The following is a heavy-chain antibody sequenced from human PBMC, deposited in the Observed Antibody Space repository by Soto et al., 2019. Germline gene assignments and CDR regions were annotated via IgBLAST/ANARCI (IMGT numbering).Heavy chain of an antibody. CDR3: ARDPYDILSRNHYGMDV. CDR2: IYYSGST. Sequence: SETLSLTCTVCGGSISSYYWSWIRQPPGKGLEWIGYIYYSGSTNYNPSLKSRVTISVDTSKNQFSLKLSSVTAADTAVYYCARDPYDILSRNHYGMDVWGQGTTVTVSS. CDR1: GGSISSYY. V-gene: IGHV4-59*01. J-gene: IGHJ6*02. D-gene: IGHD3-9*01.